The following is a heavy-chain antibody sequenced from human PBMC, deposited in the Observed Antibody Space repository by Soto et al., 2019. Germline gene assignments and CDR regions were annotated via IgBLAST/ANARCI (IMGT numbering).Heavy chain of an antibody. CDR3: XXXXXXSSAIYYFDY. J-gene: IGHJ4*02. V-gene: IGHV4-30-4*01. Sequence: QVQLQESGPGLVKPSQTLSLTCTVSGGSISSGDYYWSWIRQPPGKGLEWIGYIYYSGSTYYNPSLKSRVTISVDTSKNQXSXXXXSXXXXXXXVXXXXXXXXXSSAIYYFDYWGQGTLVTVSS. CDR2: IYYSGST. CDR1: GGSISSGDYY.